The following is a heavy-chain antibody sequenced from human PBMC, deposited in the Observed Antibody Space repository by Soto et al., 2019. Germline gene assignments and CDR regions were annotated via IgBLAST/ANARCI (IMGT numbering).Heavy chain of an antibody. D-gene: IGHD3-10*01. CDR1: GFTFSSYA. CDR3: AKEDYYTSGHYYKEDVFDV. V-gene: IGHV3-23*01. J-gene: IGHJ3*01. CDR2: ISGGGGST. Sequence: EVQLLESGGGLVQPGGSLRLSCAASGFTFSSYAMSWVRQAPGKGLEWVSSISGGGGSTFNADSVRGRFTISRDNSNNMLYLQMNSLRVEDTAVYYFAKEDYYTSGHYYKEDVFDVWGQWTMVTVSS.